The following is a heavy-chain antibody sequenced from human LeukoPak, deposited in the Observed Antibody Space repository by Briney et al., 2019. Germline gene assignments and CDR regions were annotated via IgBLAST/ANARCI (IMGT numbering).Heavy chain of an antibody. J-gene: IGHJ4*02. CDR3: ARAWGVNNYDFWSGYYDY. D-gene: IGHD3-3*01. CDR1: GFTFSSYS. V-gene: IGHV3-21*01. Sequence: GGSLRLSCAASGFTFSSYSMNWVRQAPGKGLEWVSSISSSSSYIYYADSVKGRFTISRDNAKNSLYLQMNSLRAEDTAAYYCARAWGVNNYDFWSGYYDYWGQGTLVTVSS. CDR2: ISSSSSYI.